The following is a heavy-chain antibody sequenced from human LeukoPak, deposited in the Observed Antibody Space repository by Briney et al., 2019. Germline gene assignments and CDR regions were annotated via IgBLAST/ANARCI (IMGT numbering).Heavy chain of an antibody. CDR1: GYSFTSYW. J-gene: IGHJ4*02. CDR3: ARWVMVREPFDY. D-gene: IGHD3-10*01. Sequence: GESLRISCKGSGYSFTSYWISWVRQMPGKGLEWMGRIDPSDSYTNYSPSFQGHVTISAGKSISTAYLQWSSLKASDTAMYYCARWVMVREPFDYWGQGTLVTVSS. CDR2: IDPSDSYT. V-gene: IGHV5-10-1*01.